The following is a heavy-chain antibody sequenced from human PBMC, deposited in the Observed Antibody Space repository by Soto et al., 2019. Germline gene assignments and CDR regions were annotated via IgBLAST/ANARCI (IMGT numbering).Heavy chain of an antibody. CDR1: GGNFTSYA. V-gene: IGHV1-69*13. J-gene: IGHJ4*02. D-gene: IGHD2-2*01. Sequence: SVKVSCKASGGNFTSYAISWVRQAPGQGLEWMGGIIPITGTANYAQKFQGRVTNTVDECTSTATKALTSPRSEDTAESYCARVGYCSSTSCFSFDYWGQGTMVTVSS. CDR3: ARVGYCSSTSCFSFDY. CDR2: IIPITGTA.